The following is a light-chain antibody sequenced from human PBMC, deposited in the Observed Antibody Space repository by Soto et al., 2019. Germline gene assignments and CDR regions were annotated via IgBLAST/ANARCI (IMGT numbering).Light chain of an antibody. CDR1: QSVSNNY. CDR3: QHYNSYSEA. CDR2: GAS. J-gene: IGKJ1*01. V-gene: IGKV3-20*01. Sequence: IVLTQSPGTLSLSPWERATLSCTASQSVSNNYLAWYQQKPGQAPRLLIYGASNRATGIPDRFSGSGSGTDVTLTISSLQPDDFATYYCQHYNSYSEAFGQGTKVDIK.